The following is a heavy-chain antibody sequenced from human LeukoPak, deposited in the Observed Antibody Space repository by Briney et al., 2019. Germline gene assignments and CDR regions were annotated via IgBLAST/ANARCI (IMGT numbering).Heavy chain of an antibody. CDR2: ISGSGGST. CDR3: AKASHDYYDSSGYYYPYDAFDI. Sequence: PGGSLRLSCAASGFTFSSYAMSWVRQAPGKGLEWVSAISGSGGSTYYADSVKGRFTISRDNSKNTLYLQMNSLRAEDTAVYYCAKASHDYYDSSGYYYPYDAFDIWGQGTMVTVSS. D-gene: IGHD3-22*01. CDR1: GFTFSSYA. J-gene: IGHJ3*02. V-gene: IGHV3-23*01.